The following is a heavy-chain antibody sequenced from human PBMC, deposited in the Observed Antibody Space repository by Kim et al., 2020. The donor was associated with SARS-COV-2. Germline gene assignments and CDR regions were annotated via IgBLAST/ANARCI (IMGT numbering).Heavy chain of an antibody. Sequence: GGSLRLSCAASGFIFRTYWMHWVRQAPGKGLEWVSRSNGDGTITTYADSVKGRFTISRDNAKNMLYLQMNSLRLEDTAVSFCARGMGDYWGQGTLVTVSS. CDR1: GFIFRTYW. CDR3: ARGMGDY. V-gene: IGHV3-74*01. J-gene: IGHJ4*02. D-gene: IGHD2-8*01. CDR2: SNGDGTIT.